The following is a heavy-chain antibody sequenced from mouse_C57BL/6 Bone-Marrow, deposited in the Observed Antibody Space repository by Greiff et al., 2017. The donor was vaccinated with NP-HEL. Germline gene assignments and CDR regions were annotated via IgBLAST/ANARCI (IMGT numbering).Heavy chain of an antibody. Sequence: VQLQQSGPVLVKPGASVKMSCKASGYTFTDYYMNWVKQSHGKSLEWIGVINPYNGGTSYNQKFKGQATLTVDKSSSTAYMELNSLTSEDSAVYYCARDYYGSSFYAMDYWGQGTSVTVSS. CDR3: ARDYYGSSFYAMDY. CDR1: GYTFTDYY. V-gene: IGHV1-19*01. J-gene: IGHJ4*01. D-gene: IGHD1-1*01. CDR2: INPYNGGT.